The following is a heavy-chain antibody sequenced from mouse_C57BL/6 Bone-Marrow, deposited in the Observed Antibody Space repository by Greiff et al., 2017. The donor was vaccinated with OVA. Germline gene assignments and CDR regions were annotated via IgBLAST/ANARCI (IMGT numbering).Heavy chain of an antibody. V-gene: IGHV1-39*01. J-gene: IGHJ3*01. CDR1: GYSFTDYN. CDR2: INPNYGTT. Sequence: VQLKESGPELVKPGASVKISCKASGYSFTDYNMNWVKQSNGKSLEWIGVINPNYGTTSYNQKFKGKATLTVDQSSSTAYMQLNSLTSEDSAVYYCAIYYGNEAWFAYWGQGTLVTVSA. CDR3: AIYYGNEAWFAY. D-gene: IGHD2-1*01.